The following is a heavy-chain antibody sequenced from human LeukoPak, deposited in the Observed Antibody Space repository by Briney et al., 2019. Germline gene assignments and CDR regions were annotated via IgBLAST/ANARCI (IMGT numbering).Heavy chain of an antibody. V-gene: IGHV3-7*01. CDR2: IKGDGSAK. CDR3: ARVLGIQLALDY. CDR1: GFAFSDSW. D-gene: IGHD5-18*01. Sequence: GGSLRLSCAASGFAFSDSWMTWIRQAPGKGLEWVAFIKGDGSAKKYVDSVKGRFTISRDNSKNTLYLQMNSLRAEDTAVYYCARVLGIQLALDYWGQGTLVTVSS. J-gene: IGHJ4*02.